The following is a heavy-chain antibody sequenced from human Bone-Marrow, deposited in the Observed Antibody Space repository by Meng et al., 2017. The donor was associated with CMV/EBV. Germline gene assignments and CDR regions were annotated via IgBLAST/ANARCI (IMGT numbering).Heavy chain of an antibody. V-gene: IGHV3-23*01. CDR3: AKDPVGIAVAGTAGDY. J-gene: IGHJ4*02. D-gene: IGHD6-19*01. CDR2: ISGSGGST. Sequence: GESLKISCAASGFTVSSNYMSWVRQAPGKGLEWVSAISGSGGSTYYADSVKGRFTISRDNSKNTLYLQMNSLRAEDTAVYYCAKDPVGIAVAGTAGDYWGQGTLVTVYS. CDR1: GFTVSSNY.